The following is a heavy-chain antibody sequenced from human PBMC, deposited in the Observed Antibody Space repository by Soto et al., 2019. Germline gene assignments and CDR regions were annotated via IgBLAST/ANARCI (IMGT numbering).Heavy chain of an antibody. V-gene: IGHV1-18*01. Sequence: ASVKVSCKASGYTFTSYGISWVRQAPGQGLEWMGWISAYNGNTNYAQKLQGRVTMTTDTSTSTAYMELRSLRSDDTAVYYCARDYYYCSCYLAIPMSGFWGQGTTVTVSS. D-gene: IGHD3-22*01. CDR2: ISAYNGNT. CDR3: ARDYYYCSCYLAIPMSGF. CDR1: GYTFTSYG. J-gene: IGHJ6*02.